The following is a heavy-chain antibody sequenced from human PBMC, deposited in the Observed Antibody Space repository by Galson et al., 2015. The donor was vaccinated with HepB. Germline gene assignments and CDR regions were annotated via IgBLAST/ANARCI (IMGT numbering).Heavy chain of an antibody. CDR1: GYTFTGYY. CDR2: INPNSGGT. CDR3: AKDLPDLYDSSGKGAFDI. D-gene: IGHD3-22*01. Sequence: SVKVSCKASGYTFTGYYMHWVRQAPGQGLEWMGWINPNSGGTNYAQKFQGRLTISRDNPKNTLYLQMNSLRAEDTAVYYCAKDLPDLYDSSGKGAFDIWGQGTMVTVSS. V-gene: IGHV1-2*02. J-gene: IGHJ3*02.